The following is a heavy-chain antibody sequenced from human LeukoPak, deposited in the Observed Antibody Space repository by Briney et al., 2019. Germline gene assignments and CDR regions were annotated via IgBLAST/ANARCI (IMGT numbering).Heavy chain of an antibody. CDR2: ISYDGSNK. CDR3: AKSQGQWLVPVDY. D-gene: IGHD6-19*01. Sequence: PGGSLRLSCAASGFTFSSYGMHWVRQAPGKGLEWVAVISYDGSNKYYADSVKGRFTISRNNSKNTLYLQMNSLRAEDTAVYYCAKSQGQWLVPVDYWGQGTLVTVSS. J-gene: IGHJ4*02. V-gene: IGHV3-30*18. CDR1: GFTFSSYG.